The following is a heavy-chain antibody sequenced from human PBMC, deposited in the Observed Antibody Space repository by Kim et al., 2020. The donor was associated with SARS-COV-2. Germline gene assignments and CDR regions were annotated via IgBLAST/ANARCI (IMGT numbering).Heavy chain of an antibody. J-gene: IGHJ1*01. Sequence: SETLSLTCAVYGGSFSGYYWSWIRQPPGKGLEWIGEINHSGSTNYNPSLKSRVTISVDTSKNQFSLKLSSVTAADTAVYYCAREDYDILTPPGYFQHWGQGTLVTVSS. CDR2: INHSGST. V-gene: IGHV4-34*01. CDR1: GGSFSGYY. D-gene: IGHD3-9*01. CDR3: AREDYDILTPPGYFQH.